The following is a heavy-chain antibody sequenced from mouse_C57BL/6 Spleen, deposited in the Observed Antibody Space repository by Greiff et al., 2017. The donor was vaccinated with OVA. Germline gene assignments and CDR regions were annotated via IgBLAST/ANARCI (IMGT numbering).Heavy chain of an antibody. J-gene: IGHJ2*01. CDR3: ARILYGSSYYFDY. V-gene: IGHV1-80*01. D-gene: IGHD1-1*01. Sequence: VQLQQSGAELVKPGASVKISCKASGYAFSSYWMNWVKQRPGKGLEWIGQIYPGDGDTNYNGKFKGKATLTADKSSSTAYMQLSSLTSEDSAVYFCARILYGSSYYFDYWGQGTTLTVSS. CDR1: GYAFSSYW. CDR2: IYPGDGDT.